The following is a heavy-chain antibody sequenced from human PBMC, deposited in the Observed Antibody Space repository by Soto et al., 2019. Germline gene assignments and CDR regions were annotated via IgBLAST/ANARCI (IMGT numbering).Heavy chain of an antibody. Sequence: QVQLVESGGGLVKPGGSLRLSCAASGFTFSDYYMSWIRQAPGKGLEWVSYISSSGSTIYYADSVKGRFTISRDNAKNSLYLKMNSLRAEDTAVYYCARGNPYSSSWYRGGDWFDPWGQGTLVTVSS. D-gene: IGHD6-13*01. V-gene: IGHV3-11*01. J-gene: IGHJ5*02. CDR1: GFTFSDYY. CDR3: ARGNPYSSSWYRGGDWFDP. CDR2: ISSSGSTI.